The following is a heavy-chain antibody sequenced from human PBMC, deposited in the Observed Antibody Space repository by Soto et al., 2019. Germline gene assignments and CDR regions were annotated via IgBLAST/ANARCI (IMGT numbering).Heavy chain of an antibody. CDR3: ARSVQQLGGDYMDV. V-gene: IGHV1-69*02. D-gene: IGHD6-13*01. Sequence: QVQLVQSGAEVKKPGSSVKVSCKASGGTFSSYTISWVRQAPRQGLEWMGRIIPILGIANYAQKFQGRVTITADKSTSTAYMELSSLRSEDTAVYYCARSVQQLGGDYMDVWGKGTTVTVSS. CDR1: GGTFSSYT. CDR2: IIPILGIA. J-gene: IGHJ6*03.